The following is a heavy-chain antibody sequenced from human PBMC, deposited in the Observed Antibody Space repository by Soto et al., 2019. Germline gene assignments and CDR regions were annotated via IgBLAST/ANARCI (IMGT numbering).Heavy chain of an antibody. J-gene: IGHJ5*02. CDR1: GYIFTNYD. CDR2: INPNSGNT. CDR3: ARGIKYGDCSRWFDP. D-gene: IGHD2-21*02. V-gene: IGHV1-8*01. Sequence: QVQLVQSGAEVKKPGASVKVSCKASGYIFTNYDINWVRQATGQGLEYLGWINPNSGNTGYVQKFQGRVTMNRNTSINTAYMALNSLRSEDTAVYYCARGIKYGDCSRWFDPWGQGTLVTVSS.